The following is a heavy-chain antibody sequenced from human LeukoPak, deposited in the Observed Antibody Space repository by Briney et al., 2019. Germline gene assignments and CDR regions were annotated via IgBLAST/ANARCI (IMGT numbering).Heavy chain of an antibody. J-gene: IGHJ4*02. D-gene: IGHD6-19*01. CDR2: IYHSGST. CDR3: ARDRLSSSGWFDY. Sequence: SETLSLTCAVSGGSISSSNWWSWVRPPPGKGLEGTGEIYHSGSTNYNPSLKSRVTISVDKSKNQFSLKLSSVTAADTAVYYCARDRLSSSGWFDYWGQGTLVTVSS. CDR1: GGSISSSNW. V-gene: IGHV4-4*02.